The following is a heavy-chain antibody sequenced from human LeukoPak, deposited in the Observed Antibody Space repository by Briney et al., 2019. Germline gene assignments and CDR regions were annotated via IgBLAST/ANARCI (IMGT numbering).Heavy chain of an antibody. CDR2: IYYSGST. V-gene: IGHV4-30-4*08. CDR1: GGSISSGDYY. J-gene: IGHJ4*02. D-gene: IGHD3-10*01. Sequence: PSETLSLTCTVSGGSISSGDYYWSWIRQPPGKGLEWIGYIYYSGSTYYNPSLKSRVTISVDTSENQFSLKLSSVTAGDTAVYYCARGPGSGSYYKVGFDYWGQGTLVTVSS. CDR3: ARGPGSGSYYKVGFDY.